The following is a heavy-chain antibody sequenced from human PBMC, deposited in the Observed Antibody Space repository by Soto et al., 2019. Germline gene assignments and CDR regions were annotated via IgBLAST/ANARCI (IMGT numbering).Heavy chain of an antibody. Sequence: QTGGSLRLSCAPSGFTFSTYGMHWVRQAPGKGLEWVAVIWYDGSNQYYADSVKGRFTISRDNSKNMLYLQMNSLRAEDTAVYYCARDLGAFNYGSAYFDYWGQGTPVTVLL. D-gene: IGHD3-10*01. V-gene: IGHV3-33*01. CDR3: ARDLGAFNYGSAYFDY. CDR1: GFTFSTYG. CDR2: IWYDGSNQ. J-gene: IGHJ4*02.